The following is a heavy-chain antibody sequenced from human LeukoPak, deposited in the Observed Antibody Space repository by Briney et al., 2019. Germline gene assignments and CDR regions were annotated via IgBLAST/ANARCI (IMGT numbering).Heavy chain of an antibody. D-gene: IGHD2-21*01. V-gene: IGHV4-38-2*02. CDR3: ARDWPILRHMGFDY. CDR1: GYSISSGYY. Sequence: SETLSLTCTVSGYSISSGYYWGWIRQPPGKGLEWIGSIYHSGSTYYNPSLKSRVTISVDTSKNQFSLKLSSVTAADTAVYYCARDWPILRHMGFDYWGQGTLVTVSS. J-gene: IGHJ4*02. CDR2: IYHSGST.